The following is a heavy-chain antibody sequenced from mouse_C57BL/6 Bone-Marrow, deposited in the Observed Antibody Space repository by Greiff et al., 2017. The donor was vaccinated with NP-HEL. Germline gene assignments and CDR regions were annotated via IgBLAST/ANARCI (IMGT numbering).Heavy chain of an antibody. J-gene: IGHJ2*01. CDR2: IYPRSGNT. D-gene: IGHD4-1*01. Sequence: QVQLKQSGAELARPGASVKLSCKASGYTFTSYGISWVKQRTGQGLEWIGEIYPRSGNTYYNEKFKGKATLTADKSSSTAYMELRSLTSEDSAVYFCAKALGGGNYFDYWGQGTTLTVSS. CDR1: GYTFTSYG. CDR3: AKALGGGNYFDY. V-gene: IGHV1-81*01.